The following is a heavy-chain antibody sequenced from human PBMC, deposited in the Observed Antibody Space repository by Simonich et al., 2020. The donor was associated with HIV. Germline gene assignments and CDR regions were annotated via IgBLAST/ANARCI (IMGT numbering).Heavy chain of an antibody. CDR3: ARDGRKGSSTSCSDY. Sequence: EVQLVESGGGLVKPGGSLRLSCAASGFTFSSYSMNWVRQAPGMGLELVSSISSSSSYIYYADSVKGRFTISRDNAKNSLYLQMNSLRAEDTAVYYCARDGRKGSSTSCSDYWGQGTLVTVSS. J-gene: IGHJ4*02. D-gene: IGHD2-2*01. CDR1: GFTFSSYS. V-gene: IGHV3-21*01. CDR2: ISSSSSYI.